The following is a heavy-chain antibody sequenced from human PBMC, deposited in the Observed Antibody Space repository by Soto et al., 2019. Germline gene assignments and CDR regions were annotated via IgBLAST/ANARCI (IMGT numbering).Heavy chain of an antibody. V-gene: IGHV1-3*01. CDR3: ARGPLLWGDV. CDR2: INAGNGNA. Sequence: QVQLVQSGAEVKKPGASVKVSCKASGYTFTNYAMHWVRQAPGQRLEWMGWINAGNGNAKYSQKFQGRVTITRDTSASTAYMELSSLRYEDTAVYYCARGPLLWGDVWGQGTTVTVSS. CDR1: GYTFTNYA. J-gene: IGHJ6*02. D-gene: IGHD3-10*01.